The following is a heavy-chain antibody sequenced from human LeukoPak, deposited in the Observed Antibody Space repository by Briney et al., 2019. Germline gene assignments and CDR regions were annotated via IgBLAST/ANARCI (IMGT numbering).Heavy chain of an antibody. CDR3: ARVHYDSSEHYFDY. D-gene: IGHD3-22*01. Sequence: LETLSLTCAVSGGSISSSNWWSWVRQPPGKGLEWIGEIYHSGSTNYNPSLKSRVTISVDKSKNQFSLKLSSVTAADTAVYYCARVHYDSSEHYFDYWGQGTLVTVSS. CDR2: IYHSGST. V-gene: IGHV4-4*02. J-gene: IGHJ4*02. CDR1: GGSISSSNW.